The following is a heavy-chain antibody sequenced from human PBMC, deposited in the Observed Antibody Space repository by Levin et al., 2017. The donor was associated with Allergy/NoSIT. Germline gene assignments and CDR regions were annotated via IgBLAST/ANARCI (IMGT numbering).Heavy chain of an antibody. CDR3: ARGDIVVVPAAGGGRY. Sequence: GESLKISCAASGFTFDSYGMSWVRQAPGKGLEWVSSINSAGGSTYYADSVKGRFTISRDNSKNTLYLQLNSLRDEDMAIYYCARGDIVVVPAAGGGRYWGQGTLVTVSS. CDR1: GFTFDSYG. D-gene: IGHD2-2*01. CDR2: INSAGGST. V-gene: IGHV3-23*01. J-gene: IGHJ4*02.